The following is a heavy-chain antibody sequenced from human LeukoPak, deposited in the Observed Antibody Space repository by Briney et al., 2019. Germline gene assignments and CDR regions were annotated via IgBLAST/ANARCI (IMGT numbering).Heavy chain of an antibody. J-gene: IGHJ4*02. CDR1: GFDFSSNW. CDR3: AKDHYWSIEY. V-gene: IGHV3-74*01. D-gene: IGHD3-3*01. CDR2: IKGDGIST. Sequence: GGSLRLSCAASGFDFSSNWMHWVRHAPGQGLVWVSRIKGDGISTNYADSVKGRFTISRDIAKNTLYLQMNSLRAEDTGVYYCAKDHYWSIEYWGRGTLVTVSS.